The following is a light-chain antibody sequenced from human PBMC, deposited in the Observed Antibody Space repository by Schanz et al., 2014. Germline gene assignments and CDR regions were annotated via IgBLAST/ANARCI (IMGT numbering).Light chain of an antibody. CDR3: SSYGGNLGV. J-gene: IGLJ1*01. Sequence: QSVLTQPPSASGSPGQSVTISCTGTSSDIGRYNYVSWYQHHPGKAPKLLIYDVTKRPSGVPDRFSGSKSGNTASLTVSGLQAEDEADYYCSSYGGNLGVFGTGTKLTVL. CDR1: SSDIGRYNY. V-gene: IGLV2-8*01. CDR2: DVT.